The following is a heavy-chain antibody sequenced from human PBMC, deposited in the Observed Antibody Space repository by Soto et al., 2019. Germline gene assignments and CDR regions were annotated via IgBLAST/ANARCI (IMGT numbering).Heavy chain of an antibody. CDR1: GGSISSYY. CDR3: ARRWGRSFGY. V-gene: IGHV4-59*08. D-gene: IGHD2-15*01. Sequence: TSETLSLTCTVSGGSISSYYWSWIRQPPGKGLEWIGYIYYSGSTNYNPSLKSRVTISVDTSKNQFSLKLRSVTAADTAVYYCARRWGRSFGYWGQGTLVTVSS. CDR2: IYYSGST. J-gene: IGHJ4*02.